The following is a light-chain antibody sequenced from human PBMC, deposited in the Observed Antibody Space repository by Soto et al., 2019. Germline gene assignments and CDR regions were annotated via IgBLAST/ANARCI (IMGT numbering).Light chain of an antibody. V-gene: IGKV3-20*01. CDR1: QSVGGSF. Sequence: DIVLTHSPGTLSLCPWEIGTLSCRASQSVGGSFLAWYQQKPGQAPRLLLYGASIRATGIPDRFSGSGSGTDFTLTISRLEPADFADYYCQYYGSSSTSGQGTKVDI. CDR3: QYYGSSST. J-gene: IGKJ1*01. CDR2: GAS.